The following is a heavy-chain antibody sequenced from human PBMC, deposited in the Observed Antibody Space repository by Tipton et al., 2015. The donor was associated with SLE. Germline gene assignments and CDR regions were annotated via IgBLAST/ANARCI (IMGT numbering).Heavy chain of an antibody. CDR3: AREKAGGSGKKLYFDY. J-gene: IGHJ4*02. V-gene: IGHV4-39*07. CDR1: GGSISSSSYY. D-gene: IGHD3-10*01. CDR2: IYYSGST. Sequence: TLSLTCTVSGGSISSSSYYWGWLRQPPGKGLEWIGSIYYSGSTYYNPSLKSRVTISVDTSKNQFSLKLSSVTAADTAVYYCAREKAGGSGKKLYFDYWGQGTLVTVSS.